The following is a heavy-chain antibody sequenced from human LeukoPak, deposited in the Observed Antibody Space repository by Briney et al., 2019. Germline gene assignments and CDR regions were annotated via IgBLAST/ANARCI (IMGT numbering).Heavy chain of an antibody. CDR2: IYCSGST. V-gene: IGHV4-59*01. CDR1: GGSISSYY. J-gene: IGHJ6*02. Sequence: SETLSLTCTVSGGSISSYYWSWIRQPPGKGLEWIGYIYCSGSTNYNPSLKSRVTISVDTSKNQFSLKLSSVTAADTAVYYCARVRYFDWLYGMDVWGQGTTVTVSS. CDR3: ARVRYFDWLYGMDV. D-gene: IGHD3-9*01.